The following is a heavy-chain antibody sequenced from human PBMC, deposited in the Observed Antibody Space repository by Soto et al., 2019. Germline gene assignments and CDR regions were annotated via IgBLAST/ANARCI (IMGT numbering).Heavy chain of an antibody. CDR2: TYYRGST. CDR3: ARVRRTSYSGSWLHCYYGMDV. D-gene: IGHD6-13*01. J-gene: IGHJ6*02. Sequence: PSETLSLTCTVSGGYISSYYWSGIRQPPGKGLEWIGYTYYRGSTNYNPSLKSRVTISVDTSKNQFSLNLSSVTAADTAVYYCARVRRTSYSGSWLHCYYGMDVWGQETTVTVSS. CDR1: GGYISSYY. V-gene: IGHV4-59*01.